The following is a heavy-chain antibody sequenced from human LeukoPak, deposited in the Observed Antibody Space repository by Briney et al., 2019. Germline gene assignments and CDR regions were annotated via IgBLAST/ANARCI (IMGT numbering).Heavy chain of an antibody. J-gene: IGHJ6*02. Sequence: GASVKVSCKASGYTFTSYDINWVRQATGRGLEWMGWMNPNSGNTGYAQKFQGRVTMTRNTSISTAYMELSSLRSEDTAVYYCARGSFYDFWSGLYYYYYGMDVWGQGTTVTVSS. CDR1: GYTFTSYD. D-gene: IGHD3-3*01. CDR2: MNPNSGNT. CDR3: ARGSFYDFWSGLYYYYYGMDV. V-gene: IGHV1-8*01.